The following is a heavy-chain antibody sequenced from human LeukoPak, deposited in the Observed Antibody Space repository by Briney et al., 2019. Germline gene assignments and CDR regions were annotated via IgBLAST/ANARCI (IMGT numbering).Heavy chain of an antibody. CDR1: GGSISSYY. CDR3: ARDNGPGTYGGNSRKHGMDV. V-gene: IGHV4-59*01. D-gene: IGHD4-23*01. CDR2: IYYSGST. J-gene: IGHJ6*02. Sequence: SETLSLTCTVSGGSISSYYWSWIRQPPGKGLEWIGYIYYSGSTNYNPSLKSRVTISVDTSKNQFSLKLSSVTAADTAVYYCARDNGPGTYGGNSRKHGMDVWGQGTTVTVSS.